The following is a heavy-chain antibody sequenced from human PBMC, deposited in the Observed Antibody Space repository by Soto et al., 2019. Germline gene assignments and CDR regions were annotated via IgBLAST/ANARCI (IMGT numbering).Heavy chain of an antibody. D-gene: IGHD3-3*01. J-gene: IGHJ4*02. CDR1: GYSIASGYY. CDR3: ARVFDYWSGFYVY. V-gene: IGHV4-4*07. CDR2: VYAAGNT. Sequence: SETLSLTCAVSGYSIASGYYWAWIRQPAGRGLEWIGRVYAAGNTNYNPSLTGRVTMSIDTSKKQFSLRMTSLTAADTAVYFCARVFDYWSGFYVYWGQGILVTVSS.